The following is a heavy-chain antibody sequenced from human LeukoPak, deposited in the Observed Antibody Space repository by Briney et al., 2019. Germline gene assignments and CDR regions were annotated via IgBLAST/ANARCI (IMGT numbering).Heavy chain of an antibody. CDR1: GYSISSGYY. V-gene: IGHV4-38-2*02. CDR2: IYHSGCT. D-gene: IGHD2-15*01. Sequence: SETLSLTCTVSGYSISSGYYWGWIRQPPGKGLEWIGSIYHSGCTYYNPSLKSRVTISVDTSKNQFSLKLSSVTAADTAVYYCARWVAVRFDPWGQGTLVTVSS. J-gene: IGHJ5*02. CDR3: ARWVAVRFDP.